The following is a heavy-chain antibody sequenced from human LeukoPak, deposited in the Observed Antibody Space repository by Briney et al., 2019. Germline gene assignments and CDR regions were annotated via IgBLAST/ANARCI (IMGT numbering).Heavy chain of an antibody. V-gene: IGHV4-31*03. Sequence: SETLSLTCTVSGGSISSGGYYWSWIRQHPGKGLEWIGYIYYSGSTYYNPSLKSRVTISVDTSKNQFSLKLSSVTAADTAVYYCARTVAGSFDYWGQGTLVTVSS. CDR1: GGSISSGGYY. D-gene: IGHD6-19*01. J-gene: IGHJ4*02. CDR2: IYYSGST. CDR3: ARTVAGSFDY.